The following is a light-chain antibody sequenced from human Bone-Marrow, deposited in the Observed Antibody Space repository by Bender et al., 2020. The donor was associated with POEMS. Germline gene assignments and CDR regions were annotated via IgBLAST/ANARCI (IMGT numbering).Light chain of an antibody. CDR2: KDT. J-gene: IGLJ2*01. V-gene: IGLV3-25*02. CDR1: ELSKQY. CDR3: QSADSSDTYKV. Sequence: SYELTQPPSVSASPGQTARITCSGDELSKQYASWYQQKPGQAPLLVIFKDTERPSGIPERFSGSSSGASVTLTISGVQAEDEADYYCQSADSSDTYKVFGGGTKLTVL.